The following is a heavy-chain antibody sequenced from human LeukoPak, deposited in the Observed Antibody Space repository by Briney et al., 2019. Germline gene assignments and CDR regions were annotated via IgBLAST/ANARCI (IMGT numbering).Heavy chain of an antibody. CDR3: AGRRVLDASFDY. Sequence: GGSLRLSCAASGFTVSNNYMSWVRQAPGKGLEWVSVIYSGDNTYYVESVKGRFTICRDNSKNTLFLQMNRLRGDDTAVYYCAGRRVLDASFDYWGQGNLVPVS. V-gene: IGHV3-66*02. CDR1: GFTVSNNY. CDR2: IYSGDNT. J-gene: IGHJ4*02. D-gene: IGHD3-16*01.